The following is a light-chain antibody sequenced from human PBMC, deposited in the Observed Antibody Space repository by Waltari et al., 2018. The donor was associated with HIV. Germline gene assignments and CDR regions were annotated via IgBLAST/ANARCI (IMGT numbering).Light chain of an antibody. CDR2: EVS. Sequence: QSALTQPASVSGSPGQSITISCTGTSSDIGGYKYVSWYQQQPGKAPKLMISEVSNRPSGVSNRFSGSKSGNTASLTISGLQAEDEADYYCSSYTTSITVVFGGGTKLTVL. CDR1: SSDIGGYKY. CDR3: SSYTTSITVV. V-gene: IGLV2-14*01. J-gene: IGLJ2*01.